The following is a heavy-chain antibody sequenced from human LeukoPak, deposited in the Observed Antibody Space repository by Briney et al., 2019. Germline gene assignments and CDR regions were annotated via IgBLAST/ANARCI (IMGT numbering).Heavy chain of an antibody. CDR2: IYYSGST. CDR1: GGXXXSGXYS. J-gene: IGHJ4*02. V-gene: IGHV4-30-4*01. Sequence: SGGXXXSGXYSWSWLRQPPGKGLEWIGYIYYSGSTYYNPSLKSRVTISVDTSKNQFSLKLSSVTAADTAVYYCARERTTVTHWYFDYWGQGTLVTVSS. CDR3: ARERTTVTHWYFDY. D-gene: IGHD4-17*01.